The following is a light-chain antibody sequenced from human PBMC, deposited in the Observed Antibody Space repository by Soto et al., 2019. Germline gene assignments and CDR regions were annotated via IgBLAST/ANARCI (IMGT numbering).Light chain of an antibody. CDR3: MQPLETPRT. J-gene: IGKJ1*01. Sequence: DIVMTQSPLSLPVTPGEPASISCRSSQTLMHSNGYTFLDWYLQKPGQSPQLLIYMVSNRASGVPDRFGGSGSGTDFTLRISRVEAEDVGVYYCMQPLETPRTFGQGTKVEIK. V-gene: IGKV2-28*01. CDR2: MVS. CDR1: QTLMHSNGYTF.